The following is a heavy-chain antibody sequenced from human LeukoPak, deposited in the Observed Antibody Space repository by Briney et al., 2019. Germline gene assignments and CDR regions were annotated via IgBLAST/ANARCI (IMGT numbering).Heavy chain of an antibody. CDR2: ISYDGSNK. CDR3: ARDRAHIALAEIGY. J-gene: IGHJ4*02. D-gene: IGHD6-19*01. V-gene: IGHV3-30*04. CDR1: GFTFSSYA. Sequence: GGSLRLSCAASGFTFSSYAMHWVRQAPGKGLEWVAVISYDGSNKYYADSVKGRFTISRDNSKNTLYLQMNSLRAEDTAVYYCARDRAHIALAEIGYWGQGTLVTVSS.